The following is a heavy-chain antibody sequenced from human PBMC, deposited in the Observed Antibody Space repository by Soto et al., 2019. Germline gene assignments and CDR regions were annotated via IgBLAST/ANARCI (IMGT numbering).Heavy chain of an antibody. CDR2: ISSSSSYI. D-gene: IGHD2-2*01. CDR1: GFTFSSYS. CDR3: AREDIVLVRTYYYYYGMDV. J-gene: IGHJ6*02. Sequence: EVQLVESGGGLVKPGGSLRLSCAASGFTFSSYSMNWVRQAPGKGLEWVSSISSSSSYIYYADSVKGRFTISRDNAKNTLYLQMNSLRDEDTDVYYCAREDIVLVRTYYYYYGMDVWGQGTTVTVSS. V-gene: IGHV3-21*01.